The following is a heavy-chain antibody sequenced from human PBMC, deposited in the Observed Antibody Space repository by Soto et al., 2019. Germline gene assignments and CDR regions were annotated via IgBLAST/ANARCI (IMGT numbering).Heavy chain of an antibody. J-gene: IGHJ3*02. CDR1: GYTFTSYD. V-gene: IGHV1-8*01. CDR3: ARVGDLAAADAFDI. Sequence: ASVKVSCKASGYTFTSYDINWVRQATGQGLEWMGWMNPNSGNTGYAQKFQGRVTMTRNTSISTAYMELSSLRSEDTAVYYCARVGDLAAADAFDIWGQGTMVTVSS. D-gene: IGHD6-13*01. CDR2: MNPNSGNT.